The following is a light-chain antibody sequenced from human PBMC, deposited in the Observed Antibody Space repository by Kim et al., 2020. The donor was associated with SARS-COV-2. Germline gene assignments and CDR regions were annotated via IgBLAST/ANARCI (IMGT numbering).Light chain of an antibody. CDR3: CSYAGSSTFVV. V-gene: IGLV2-23*02. Sequence: QSALTQPASVSGSPGQSISISCTGSSTDVGNYNLVTWYQQRPGKAPKLIIYEVYKRPSGVSDRFSGSRSGNTASLTISGLQADDEADYYCCSYAGSSTFVVLGGGTQLTVL. CDR1: STDVGNYNL. CDR2: EVY. J-gene: IGLJ2*01.